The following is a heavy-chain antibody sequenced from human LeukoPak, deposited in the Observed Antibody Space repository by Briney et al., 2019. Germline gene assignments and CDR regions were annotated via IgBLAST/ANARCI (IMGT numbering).Heavy chain of an antibody. CDR3: ARDRGPGTTFRY. CDR1: GFTFSSYS. V-gene: IGHV4-31*02. D-gene: IGHD1-1*01. J-gene: IGHJ4*02. Sequence: SLRLSCAASGFTFSSYSMNWVRQHPGKGLEWIGYIYYSGSTYYNPSLKSRVTISVDTSKNQFSLKLSSVTAADTAVYYCARDRGPGTTFRYWGQGTLVTVSS. CDR2: IYYSGST.